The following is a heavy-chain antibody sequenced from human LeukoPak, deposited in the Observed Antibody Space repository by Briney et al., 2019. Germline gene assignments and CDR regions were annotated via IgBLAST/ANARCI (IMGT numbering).Heavy chain of an antibody. CDR2: IYGDGGT. V-gene: IGHV3-53*01. CDR3: AKAGILQASSSGLQYFDL. CDR1: GVTVSSHY. D-gene: IGHD6-6*01. J-gene: IGHJ2*01. Sequence: GGSLRLSCAASGVTVSSHYMSWVRQAPGKGLEWVSVIYGDGGTSYADSVKGRFNISRDTCKNTVYLQMNSLGADDTAVYHCAKAGILQASSSGLQYFDLWGRGTLVTASS.